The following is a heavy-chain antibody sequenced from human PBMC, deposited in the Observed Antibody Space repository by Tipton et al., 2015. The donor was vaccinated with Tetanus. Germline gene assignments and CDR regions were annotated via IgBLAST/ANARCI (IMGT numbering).Heavy chain of an antibody. CDR3: ARRSLTNYCFDV. CDR1: GFTSESHY. V-gene: IGHV3-74*01. D-gene: IGHD1-1*01. CDR2: INPDGRRT. J-gene: IGHJ6*02. Sequence: SLRLSCAASGFTSESHYMHWVRQTPGKGLVWISRINPDGRRTNYADSVKGRFTISRDNAKNTVYLQMNSLRAEDTAVYFCARRSLTNYCFDVWGQGTPFTVSS.